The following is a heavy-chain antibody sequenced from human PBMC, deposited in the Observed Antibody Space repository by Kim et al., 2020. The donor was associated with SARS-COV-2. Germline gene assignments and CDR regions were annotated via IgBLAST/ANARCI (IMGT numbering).Heavy chain of an antibody. CDR2: ST. V-gene: IGHV3-53*01. J-gene: IGHJ6*03. CDR3: ERDRKTYMDV. Sequence: STYYADSVKGRFTISRDNSKNTLYLQMNSLRAEDTAVYYCERDRKTYMDVWGKGTTVTVSS.